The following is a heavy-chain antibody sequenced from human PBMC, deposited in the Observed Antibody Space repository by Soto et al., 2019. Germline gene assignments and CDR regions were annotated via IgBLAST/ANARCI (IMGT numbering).Heavy chain of an antibody. CDR3: ARQGEGFYQRQIDF. V-gene: IGHV5-51*01. CDR2: VFPGDSDT. CDR1: GFTFTSYW. J-gene: IGHJ4*02. D-gene: IGHD3-10*01. Sequence: GESLKISCKGSGFTFTSYWIAWVRQMPGKGPEWMGVVFPGDSDTRYSPSFQGQVIISADKSTSTAYLQWSSLKASDTAIYYCARQGEGFYQRQIDFWGPGTLVKVSS.